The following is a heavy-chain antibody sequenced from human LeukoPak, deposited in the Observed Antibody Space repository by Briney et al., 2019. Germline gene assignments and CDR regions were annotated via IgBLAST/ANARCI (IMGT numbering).Heavy chain of an antibody. D-gene: IGHD1-7*01. J-gene: IGHJ6*03. Sequence: PSETLSLTCTVSGGSISSHYWSWIRQPPGKGLEWIGYIYYSGSTNYNPSLRSRVTISVDTSKNQFSLKLSSVTAADTAVYYFARAQLEIHHYYYYMDVCGEGTTVTVSS. V-gene: IGHV4-59*11. CDR2: IYYSGST. CDR3: ARAQLEIHHYYYYMDV. CDR1: GGSISSHY.